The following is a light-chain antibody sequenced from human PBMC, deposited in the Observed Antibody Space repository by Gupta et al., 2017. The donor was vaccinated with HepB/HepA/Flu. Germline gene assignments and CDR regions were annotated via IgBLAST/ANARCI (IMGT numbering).Light chain of an antibody. CDR3: GAWDRSLNAGV. CDR2: ENN. CDR1: SSNIGHDF. J-gene: IGLJ2*01. Sequence: QSVLTHPPSVSAAPGQKVTISCSGGSSNIGHDFVSWYQHLPETAPKLLSYENNKRPSGIPDRISASKSGTSATLAITGLHTGDEADYYCGAWDRSLNAGVFGGGTKLTVL. V-gene: IGLV1-51*02.